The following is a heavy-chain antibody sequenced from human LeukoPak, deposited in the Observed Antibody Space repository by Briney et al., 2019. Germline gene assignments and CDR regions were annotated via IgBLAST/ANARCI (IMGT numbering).Heavy chain of an antibody. CDR2: ISGSGGST. J-gene: IGHJ4*02. Sequence: GGSLRLSCAASGITFGSYAMSWVRQAPGKGLEWVSAISGSGGSTYYADSVKGRFTISRDNSKNTLYLQMNSLRAEDTAVYYCASRGRPIASGFDYWGQGTLVTVSS. D-gene: IGHD1-26*01. CDR3: ASRGRPIASGFDY. CDR1: GITFGSYA. V-gene: IGHV3-23*01.